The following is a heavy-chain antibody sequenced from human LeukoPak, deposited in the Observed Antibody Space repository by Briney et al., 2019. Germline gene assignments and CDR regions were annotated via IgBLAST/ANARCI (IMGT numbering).Heavy chain of an antibody. CDR3: AREETYDSSGYYLGDYYFDY. CDR1: GFTFSSYG. J-gene: IGHJ4*02. CDR2: IKQDGSEK. V-gene: IGHV3-7*01. D-gene: IGHD3-22*01. Sequence: GGSLRLSCAASGFTFSSYGMHWVRQAPGKGLEWVANIKQDGSEKYYVDSVKGRFTISRDNAKNSLYLQMNSLRAEDTAVYYCAREETYDSSGYYLGDYYFDYWGQGTLVTVSS.